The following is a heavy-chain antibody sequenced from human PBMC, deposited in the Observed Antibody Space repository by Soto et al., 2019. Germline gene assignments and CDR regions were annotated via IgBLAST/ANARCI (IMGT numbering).Heavy chain of an antibody. J-gene: IGHJ6*03. CDR2: ISVYNGNT. V-gene: IGHV1-18*01. CDR1: GYTFSTYG. Sequence: QVQLVQSGAEVKKPGASVKVSCKASGYTFSTYGIIWVRQAPGQGLEWMGWISVYNGNTKYAQKLQGRVTMTADTSTSTAYMELRSLRSDDTAVYYCARSPNYYYYMDVWGKGTTVTVSS. CDR3: ARSPNYYYYMDV.